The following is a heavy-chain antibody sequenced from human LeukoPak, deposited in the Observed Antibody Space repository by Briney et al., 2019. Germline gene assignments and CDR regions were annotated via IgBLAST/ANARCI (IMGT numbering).Heavy chain of an antibody. V-gene: IGHV3-7*01. CDR3: ARGSMHIYHLYTDY. CDR2: IKQDGSER. CDR1: GFTFSTYH. Sequence: PGGSLRLSCAASGFTFSTYHMSWFRQAPGQGLEWVASIKQDGSERYYVDSVKGRFTISRDNAKNSLFLQLSSLRVEDTAVYYCARGSMHIYHLYTDYWGQGTLVTVSS. J-gene: IGHJ4*02. D-gene: IGHD3-16*02.